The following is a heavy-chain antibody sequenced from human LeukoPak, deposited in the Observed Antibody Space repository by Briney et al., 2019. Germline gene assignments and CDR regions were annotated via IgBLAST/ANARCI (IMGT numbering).Heavy chain of an antibody. J-gene: IGHJ4*02. D-gene: IGHD5-24*01. Sequence: SETLSLTCAVYGGSFSGYYGSWIRQPPGKGLEWIGEINHSGSTNYNPSLKSRVTISVDTSKNQFSLKLRSVTAADTAVYYCARHRGLDGRRVKTFDYWGQGTLVTVSS. CDR2: INHSGST. V-gene: IGHV4-34*01. CDR3: ARHRGLDGRRVKTFDY. CDR1: GGSFSGYY.